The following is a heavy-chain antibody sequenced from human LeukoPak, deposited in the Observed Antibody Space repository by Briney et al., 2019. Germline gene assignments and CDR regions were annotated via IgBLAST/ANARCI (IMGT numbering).Heavy chain of an antibody. CDR1: GGSISNYY. CDR2: IYYSGST. Sequence: SETLYLTCTVSGGSISNYYWSWIRQPPGKGLEWIGSIYYSGSTYYNPSLKSRVTISVDTSKNQFSLKLSSVTAADTAVYYCARHRSYYDFWSGQSFDYWGQGTLVTVSS. V-gene: IGHV4-39*01. J-gene: IGHJ4*02. CDR3: ARHRSYYDFWSGQSFDY. D-gene: IGHD3-3*01.